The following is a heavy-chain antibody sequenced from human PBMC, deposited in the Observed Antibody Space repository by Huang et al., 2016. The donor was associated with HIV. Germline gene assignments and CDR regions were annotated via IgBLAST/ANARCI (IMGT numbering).Heavy chain of an antibody. J-gene: IGHJ4*02. D-gene: IGHD3-3*01. CDR3: ARGRVTSSGVVQSYDY. V-gene: IGHV4-61*09. CDR2: IYTTGRT. Sequence: VQLQESGPGLVKPSQILSLSCNVSGASIASGSYFWNWIRQPAGGGLEWIGHIYTTGRTYEDPSRKSRVAASSDPSKNQFALSLRSVTAADTAVYFCARGRVTSSGVVQSYDYWGQGSLVTVSS. CDR1: GASIASGSYF.